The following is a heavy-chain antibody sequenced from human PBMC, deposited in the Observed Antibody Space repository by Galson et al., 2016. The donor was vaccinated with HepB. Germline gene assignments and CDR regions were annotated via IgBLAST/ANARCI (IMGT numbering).Heavy chain of an antibody. D-gene: IGHD1-7*01. CDR2: INPGDGTT. CDR1: GDTLSNHY. V-gene: IGHV1-46*01. CDR3: AREIGGTSYFEY. Sequence: SVKVSCKASGDTLSNHYLHWVRQAPGQGLEWVGVINPGDGTTNCAERFQGGVTMTRDTSTTSFYMELSSLRYEDTAEYFCAREIGGTSYFEYWGQGTLVTVSS. J-gene: IGHJ4*02.